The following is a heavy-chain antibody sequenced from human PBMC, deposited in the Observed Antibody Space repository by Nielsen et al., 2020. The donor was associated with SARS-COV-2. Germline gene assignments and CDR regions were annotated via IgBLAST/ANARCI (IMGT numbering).Heavy chain of an antibody. Sequence: GGSLRLSCAASGFTFSSYGMHWVRQAPGKGLEWVAVIWYDGSNKYYADSVKGRFTISRDNSKNTLYLQMNSLRAEDTAVYYCARMQQLVLPGYFDYWGQGTLVTVSS. CDR2: IWYDGSNK. D-gene: IGHD6-13*01. V-gene: IGHV3-33*01. J-gene: IGHJ4*02. CDR1: GFTFSSYG. CDR3: ARMQQLVLPGYFDY.